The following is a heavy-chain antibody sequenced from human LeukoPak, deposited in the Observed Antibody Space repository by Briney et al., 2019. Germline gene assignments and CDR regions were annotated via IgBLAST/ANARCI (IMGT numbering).Heavy chain of an antibody. CDR3: ARSAGDVWINFDY. CDR2: IRYDGSNK. D-gene: IGHD2-8*01. J-gene: IGHJ4*02. V-gene: IGHV3-30*02. Sequence: AGGSLRLSCAASGFTFSSYGMHWVRQAPGKGLEWVAFIRYDGSNKYYADSVKGRFTISRDNSKNTLYLQMNSLRAEDTAVYYCARSAGDVWINFDYWGQGTLVTVSS. CDR1: GFTFSSYG.